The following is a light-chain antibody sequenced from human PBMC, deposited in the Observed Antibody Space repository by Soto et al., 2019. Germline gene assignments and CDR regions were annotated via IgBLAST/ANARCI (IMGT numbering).Light chain of an antibody. Sequence: DIQMTQSPSSLSASVGDRVTITCRASQSISSYLNWYQQKPGKAPKLLIYAASSLQGGVPSRFSGSGSGTHFTLTISSLQPEDFATYYCQQSYSTPRTCGQGTKVDIK. V-gene: IGKV1-39*01. CDR2: AAS. CDR3: QQSYSTPRT. J-gene: IGKJ1*01. CDR1: QSISSY.